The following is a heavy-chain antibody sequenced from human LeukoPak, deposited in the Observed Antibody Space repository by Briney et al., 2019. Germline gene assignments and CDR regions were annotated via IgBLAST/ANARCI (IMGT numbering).Heavy chain of an antibody. CDR3: ATSVNSGSTYFDY. D-gene: IGHD1-26*01. V-gene: IGHV4-59*01. J-gene: IGHJ4*02. Sequence: SETLSLTCTVPGGSISSYYWSWIRQPPGKGLEWIGYIYYSGSTNYNPSLKSRVTISVDTSKNQFSLKLSSVTAADTAVYYCATSVNSGSTYFDYWGQGTLVTVSS. CDR2: IYYSGST. CDR1: GGSISSYY.